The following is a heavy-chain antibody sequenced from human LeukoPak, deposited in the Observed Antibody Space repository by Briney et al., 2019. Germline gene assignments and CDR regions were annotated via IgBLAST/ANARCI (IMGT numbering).Heavy chain of an antibody. Sequence: ASVKVSCKASGFTFTISAMQWVRQARGQRVEWIGWIVVGSGNTNYAQKFQERGTITRDRSTSTAYMELSSLRSEDTAVYYCAALWDTRGGYFDYWGQGTLVTVSS. CDR3: AALWDTRGGYFDY. D-gene: IGHD3-10*01. J-gene: IGHJ4*02. CDR1: GFTFTISA. V-gene: IGHV1-58*02. CDR2: IVVGSGNT.